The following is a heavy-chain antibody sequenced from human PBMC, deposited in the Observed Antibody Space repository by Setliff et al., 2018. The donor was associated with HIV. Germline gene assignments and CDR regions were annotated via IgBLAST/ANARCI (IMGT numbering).Heavy chain of an antibody. CDR3: AATYCRGGGRDCPQMYDY. V-gene: IGHV4-34*01. D-gene: IGHD2-15*01. CDR2: INYSGTT. CDR1: GGSFSGNY. Sequence: PSETLSLTCAIYGGSFSGNYWSWIRQPPGKGLEWIGEINYSGTTNHNPFLKSRVTISVDTSKKQFSLKLNSVTAADSAIHYCAATYCRGGGRDCPQMYDYWGQGSLVTVSS. J-gene: IGHJ4*02.